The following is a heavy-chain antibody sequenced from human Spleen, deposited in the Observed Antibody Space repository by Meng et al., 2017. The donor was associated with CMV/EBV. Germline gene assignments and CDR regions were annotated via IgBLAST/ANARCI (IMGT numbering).Heavy chain of an antibody. Sequence: GGYYWTWIRQYPGKGLEWIGYIYYSGSTYYNPSLKSRVTISVDTSKNQFSLKLSSVTAADTAVYYCARSPDIVVVPAARSPSWFDPWGQGTLVTVSS. V-gene: IGHV4-30-4*06. CDR3: ARSPDIVVVPAARSPSWFDP. J-gene: IGHJ5*02. CDR2: IYYSGST. D-gene: IGHD2-2*01. CDR1: GGYY.